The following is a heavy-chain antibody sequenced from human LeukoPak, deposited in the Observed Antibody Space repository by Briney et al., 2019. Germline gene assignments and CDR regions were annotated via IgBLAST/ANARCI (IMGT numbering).Heavy chain of an antibody. Sequence: SETLSLTCAVYGGSFSGYYWSWIRQPPGKGLEWIGEINHSGSTNYNPSLKSRVTMSVDTSKNQFSLKLSSVTAADTAVYYCARGTPLAYWGQGTLVTVSS. V-gene: IGHV4-34*01. CDR1: GGSFSGYY. J-gene: IGHJ4*02. D-gene: IGHD4-23*01. CDR3: ARGTPLAY. CDR2: INHSGST.